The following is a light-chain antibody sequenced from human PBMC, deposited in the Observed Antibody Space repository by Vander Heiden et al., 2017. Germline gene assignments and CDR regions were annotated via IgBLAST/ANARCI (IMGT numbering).Light chain of an antibody. CDR3: MQALQTPPT. Sequence: DLAMTQSPISLPVISGKPASIPFRSSPSLLHSIRFSYLDWYLQKPGQSPQLLIYLGSSRDCGVPDRFSGSGSGTDFTLKISRVEAEDVGIYYCMQALQTPPTFGQGTKLEIK. CDR2: LGS. CDR1: PSLLHSIRFSY. J-gene: IGKJ2*01. V-gene: IGKV2-28*01.